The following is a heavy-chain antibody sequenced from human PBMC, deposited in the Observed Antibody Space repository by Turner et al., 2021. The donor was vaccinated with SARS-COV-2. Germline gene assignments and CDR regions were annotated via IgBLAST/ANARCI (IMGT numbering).Heavy chain of an antibody. CDR1: GGSISSYY. J-gene: IGHJ4*02. CDR2: IYYSGST. D-gene: IGHD3-16*01. V-gene: IGHV4-59*01. CDR3: ARDPGEGSFDY. Sequence: QVQLQESGPGLVKPSETLSLPCTVSGGSISSYYWSWIRQPPGKGVEWIGYIYYSGSTNYNPSLKSRVTISVDTSKNQFSLKLSSVTAADTAVYYCARDPGEGSFDYWGQGTLVTVSS.